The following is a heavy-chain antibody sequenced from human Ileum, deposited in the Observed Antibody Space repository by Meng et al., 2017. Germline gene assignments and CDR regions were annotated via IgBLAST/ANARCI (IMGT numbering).Heavy chain of an antibody. V-gene: IGHV3-43D*04. D-gene: IGHD3-16*01. J-gene: IGHJ4*02. CDR3: AKSVGGISAGYYFDK. Sequence: GGSLRLSCAASGFTFDDYAMHWVRQVPGKGLEWVSLISWDGESIHYADSVRDRFTISRDNSKNSLYLQMDRLRPDDTGFYYCAKSVGGISAGYYFDKWGQGTLVTVSS. CDR1: GFTFDDYA. CDR2: ISWDGESI.